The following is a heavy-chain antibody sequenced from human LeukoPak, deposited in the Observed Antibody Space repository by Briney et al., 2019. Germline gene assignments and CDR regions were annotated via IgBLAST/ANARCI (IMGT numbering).Heavy chain of an antibody. J-gene: IGHJ6*03. D-gene: IGHD3-10*01. Sequence: PGGSLRLSCAASGFTVSNNYMSWVRQAPGKGLEWVSAIYSDGSTYYADSVKGRFTISRDNAKNSLYLQMNSLRAEDTAVYYCARDGRITLVQGLYYYYMDVWGKGTTVTISS. V-gene: IGHV3-66*01. CDR3: ARDGRITLVQGLYYYYMDV. CDR2: IYSDGST. CDR1: GFTVSNNY.